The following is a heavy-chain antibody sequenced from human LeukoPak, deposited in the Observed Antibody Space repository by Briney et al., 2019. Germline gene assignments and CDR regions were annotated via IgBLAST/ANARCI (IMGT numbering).Heavy chain of an antibody. V-gene: IGHV1-2*02. D-gene: IGHD1-20*01. J-gene: IGHJ5*02. CDR1: GYTFTAYS. CDR2: IDPNSGAT. Sequence: ASVKVSCKASGYTFTAYSMHWVRQAPGQGLEWMGWIDPNSGATDSAQKFQGRVTVTRDTSINTVYMELSRLTSDDTAVYYCARGRASLTAWFVPWGQGTLVTVSS. CDR3: ARGRASLTAWFVP.